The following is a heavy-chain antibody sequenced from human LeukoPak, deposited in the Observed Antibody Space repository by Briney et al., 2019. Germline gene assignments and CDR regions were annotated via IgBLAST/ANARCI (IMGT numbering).Heavy chain of an antibody. CDR2: ISYDGSNK. V-gene: IGHV3-30-3*01. CDR3: AKVMPGGSYYEYYFDY. J-gene: IGHJ4*02. CDR1: GFTFSSYA. D-gene: IGHD1-26*01. Sequence: GGSLRLSCAVSGFTFSSYAIHWVRQAPGKGLEWVAVISYDGSNKYYADSVEGRFTISRDNSKNMLYLQMNSLRAEDTAVYYCAKVMPGGSYYEYYFDYWGQGTLVTVSS.